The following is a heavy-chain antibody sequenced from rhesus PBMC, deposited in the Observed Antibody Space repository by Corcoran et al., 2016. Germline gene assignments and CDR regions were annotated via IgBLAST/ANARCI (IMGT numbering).Heavy chain of an antibody. CDR3: ASPTGTTYYFDY. CDR2: IHGISGST. D-gene: IGHD1-26*01. V-gene: IGHV4S7*01. J-gene: IGHJ4*01. CDR1: GGSISSGYD. Sequence: QVQLQESGPAVVKPSETLSLTCAVSGGSISSGYDWSWIPQSPGKGLEWIGYIHGISGSTNYNPSLKSRVTISKDTSKNQFSLKLSSMTTADTAVYYCASPTGTTYYFDYWGQGVLVTVSS.